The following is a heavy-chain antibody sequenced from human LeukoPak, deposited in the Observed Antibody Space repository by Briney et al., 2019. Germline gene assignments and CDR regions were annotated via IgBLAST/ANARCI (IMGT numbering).Heavy chain of an antibody. CDR1: GGSISSGSYY. CDR2: INHSGST. J-gene: IGHJ4*02. Sequence: SQTLSLTCTVSGGSISSGSYYWSWIRQPPGKGLEWIGEINHSGSTNYNPSLKSRVTISVDTSKNQFSLKLSSVTAADTAVYYCARGRPPLYWGQGTLVTVSS. CDR3: ARGRPPLY. V-gene: IGHV4-39*07.